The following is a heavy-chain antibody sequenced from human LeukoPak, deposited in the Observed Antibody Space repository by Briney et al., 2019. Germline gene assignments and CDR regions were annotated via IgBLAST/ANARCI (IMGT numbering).Heavy chain of an antibody. CDR2: ISSSGSTI. D-gene: IGHD3-22*01. V-gene: IGHV3-11*01. CDR3: ARESYYYDSSGYYVYYFDY. J-gene: IGHJ4*02. Sequence: GGSLRLSCAASGFTFSDYYMSWIRQAPGKGLEWVSYISSSGSTIYYADSVKGRSTISRDNAKNSLYLQMNSLRAEDTAVYYCARESYYYDSSGYYVYYFDYWGQGTLVTVSS. CDR1: GFTFSDYY.